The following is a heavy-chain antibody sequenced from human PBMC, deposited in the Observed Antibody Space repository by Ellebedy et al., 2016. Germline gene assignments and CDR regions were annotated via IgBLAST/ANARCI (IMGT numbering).Heavy chain of an antibody. CDR1: GFTFNSHY. J-gene: IGHJ4*02. CDR3: AKDRTGGWSFDY. Sequence: GESLKISCAASGFTFNSHYMHWVRQAPGKGLEWVAIMSSDGSDKRYADSVRGRFTISRENSKNTLYLQMNSLRSEDTAVYYCAKDRTGGWSFDYWGQGTLVTVSS. D-gene: IGHD6-19*01. CDR2: MSSDGSDK. V-gene: IGHV3-30*18.